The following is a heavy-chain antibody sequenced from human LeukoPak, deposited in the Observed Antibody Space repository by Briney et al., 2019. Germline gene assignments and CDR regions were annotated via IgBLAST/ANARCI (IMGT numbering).Heavy chain of an antibody. Sequence: SEPLSLTCTVSLDSTTSNFWSWVRQSPGKGLEWIGEIHRSGSPNYNPSLQSRVTISIDRSRNQIALELSSVTAADTAVYYCAREILGGFNPGAYWGQGTLVTVSS. CDR1: LDSTTSNF. D-gene: IGHD1-14*01. V-gene: IGHV4-4*02. J-gene: IGHJ4*02. CDR3: AREILGGFNPGAY. CDR2: IHRSGSP.